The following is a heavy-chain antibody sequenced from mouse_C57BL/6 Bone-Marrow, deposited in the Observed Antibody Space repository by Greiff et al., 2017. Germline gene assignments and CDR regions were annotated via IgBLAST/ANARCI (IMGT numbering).Heavy chain of an antibody. Sequence: QVQLQQPGAELVRPGSSVKLSCKASGYTFTSYWMDWVKQRPGQGLEWIGNIYPSDSETHYNQKFKDKATLTVDKSSSTAYMQLSSLTSEDSAVYYCARGGYYGSSFAYWGQGTLVTVSA. CDR1: GYTFTSYW. CDR3: ARGGYYGSSFAY. CDR2: IYPSDSET. D-gene: IGHD1-1*01. V-gene: IGHV1-61*01. J-gene: IGHJ3*01.